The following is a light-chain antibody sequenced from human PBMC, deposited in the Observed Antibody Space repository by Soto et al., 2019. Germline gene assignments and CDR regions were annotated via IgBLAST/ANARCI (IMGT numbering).Light chain of an antibody. V-gene: IGKV3-15*01. CDR2: GAS. J-gene: IGKJ1*01. CDR1: QSVSSN. Sequence: EILMTQSPATLSVSPGERATLSCRASQSVSSNVAWYQQKPGQAPRLLIYGASTRATGIPARFSGSGSGTDFTLTISSLQSEDFAVYYCQQYDNWPWTFGQGTKVDIK. CDR3: QQYDNWPWT.